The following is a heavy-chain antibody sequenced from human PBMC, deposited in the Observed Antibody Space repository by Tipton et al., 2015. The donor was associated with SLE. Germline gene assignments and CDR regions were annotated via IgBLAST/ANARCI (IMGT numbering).Heavy chain of an antibody. CDR3: LDY. CDR2: KYYSGGT. D-gene: IGHD6-19*01. V-gene: IGHV4-59*03. CDR1: NGSIGSDY. J-gene: IGHJ4*02. Sequence: TLSLTCSVSNGSIGSDYWTWIRQPPGKGLEWIGYKYYSGGTNSNPSLRSRVTISIDMSKNQFSLKLTSVYCKGTGWYDSLDYWGQGTLITVSS.